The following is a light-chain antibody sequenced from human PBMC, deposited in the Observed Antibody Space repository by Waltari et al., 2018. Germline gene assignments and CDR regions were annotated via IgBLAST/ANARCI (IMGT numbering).Light chain of an antibody. J-gene: IGKJ4*01. V-gene: IGKV4-1*01. CDR2: WAS. Sequence: DIVMNQSTDSVAVSLGERATIHCRSSQNILSSSDNKNYLVWYQQKPGQPPKLLISWASTRESGVPDRFSGSGSGTDFTLTISSLQAEDVAVYYCQQCYHLPSFGGGTRVEIK. CDR3: QQCYHLPS. CDR1: QNILSSSDNKNY.